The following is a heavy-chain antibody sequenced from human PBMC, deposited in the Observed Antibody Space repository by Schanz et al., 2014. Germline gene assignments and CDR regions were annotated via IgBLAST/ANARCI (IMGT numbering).Heavy chain of an antibody. CDR2: IGSSSTTM. CDR3: AKDFTGSGIFFNW. V-gene: IGHV3-48*01. CDR1: GFTFFTYN. D-gene: IGHD3-10*01. J-gene: IGHJ4*02. Sequence: EVYLVESGGGLVQPGGSLRLSCAASGFTFFTYNMNWVRQAPGRGLEWISYIGSSSTTMYYADSVKGRFTISRDNSKNTLSLQMDDLRGDDTAIYYCAKDFTGSGIFFNWWGQGTLVTVSS.